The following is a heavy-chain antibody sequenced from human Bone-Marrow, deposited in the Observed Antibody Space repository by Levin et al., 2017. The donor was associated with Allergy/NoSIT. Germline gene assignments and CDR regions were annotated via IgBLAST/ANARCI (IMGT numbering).Heavy chain of an antibody. CDR3: AKGGQQWLVRY. Sequence: GGSLRLSCAASGFTFSSYGMHWVRQAPGKGLEWVAVISYDGSNKYYADSVKGRFTISRDNSKNTLYLQMNSLRAEDTAVYYCAKGGQQWLVRYWGQGTLVTVSS. CDR1: GFTFSSYG. D-gene: IGHD6-19*01. J-gene: IGHJ4*02. V-gene: IGHV3-30*18. CDR2: ISYDGSNK.